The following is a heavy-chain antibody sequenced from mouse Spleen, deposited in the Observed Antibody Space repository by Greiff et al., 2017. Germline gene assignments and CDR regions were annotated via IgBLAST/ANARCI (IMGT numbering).Heavy chain of an antibody. Sequence: QVQLKQSGAELVRPGASVTLSCKASGYTFTDYEMHWVKQTPVHGLEWIGAIDPETGGTAYNQKFKGKAILTADKSSSTAYMELRSLTSEDSAVYYCTRDWDNYFDYWGQGTTLTVSS. CDR3: TRDWDNYFDY. V-gene: IGHV1-15*01. CDR2: IDPETGGT. D-gene: IGHD4-1*01. CDR1: GYTFTDYE. J-gene: IGHJ2*01.